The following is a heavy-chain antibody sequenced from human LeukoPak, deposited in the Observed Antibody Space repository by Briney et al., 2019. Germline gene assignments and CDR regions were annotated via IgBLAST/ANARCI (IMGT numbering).Heavy chain of an antibody. J-gene: IGHJ4*02. V-gene: IGHV3-30*02. D-gene: IGHD3-16*01. Sequence: GGSLRLSCTASGFTFSNYGIHWVRQAPGKGLEWVGFIHFDGSNQYYADSVKGRFTISRDNSKNTLYLQMNSLRVEDSAMYYCAKGYTFGLDYWGQGILVTVSS. CDR3: AKGYTFGLDY. CDR1: GFTFSNYG. CDR2: IHFDGSNQ.